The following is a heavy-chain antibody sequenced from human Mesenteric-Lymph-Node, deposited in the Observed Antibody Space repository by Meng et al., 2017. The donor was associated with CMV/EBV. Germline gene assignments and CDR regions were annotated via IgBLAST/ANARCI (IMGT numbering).Heavy chain of an antibody. CDR2: IIPILNIA. D-gene: IGHD5-24*01. CDR1: FSSYA. Sequence: FSSYAVSWVRQAPGQGLEWMGGIIPILNIANYAQKFQGRVTITADKSTGTAYMEVTSLTSEDTAVYFCARAPYNKYGDLYFYYAFDVWGQGTTVTVSS. V-gene: IGHV1-69*10. CDR3: ARAPYNKYGDLYFYYAFDV. J-gene: IGHJ6*02.